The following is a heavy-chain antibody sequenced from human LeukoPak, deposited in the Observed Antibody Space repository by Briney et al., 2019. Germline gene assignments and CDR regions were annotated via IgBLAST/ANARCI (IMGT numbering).Heavy chain of an antibody. Sequence: GGSLRLSCAASGFTFSSYWMSWVRQAPGKGLEWVANIKQDGSEKYYVDSVKGRFTISRDNAKNSLYLQMNSLRAEDTAVYYCAREDSYGDNHPPFDYWGQGTLVTVSS. J-gene: IGHJ4*02. V-gene: IGHV3-7*01. CDR1: GFTFSSYW. CDR3: AREDSYGDNHPPFDY. CDR2: IKQDGSEK. D-gene: IGHD4-17*01.